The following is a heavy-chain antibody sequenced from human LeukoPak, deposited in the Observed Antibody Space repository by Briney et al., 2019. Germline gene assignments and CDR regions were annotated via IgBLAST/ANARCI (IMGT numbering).Heavy chain of an antibody. CDR1: GFTFSSYG. Sequence: GGSLRLSCAASGFTFSSYGMHWVRQAPGKGLEWVAFIRYDGSNKYYADSVKGRFTISRDNSKNTLYLQMNSLRAEDTAVYYCAKDDGGSYLGEVYWGQGTLVTVSS. CDR2: IRYDGSNK. J-gene: IGHJ4*02. D-gene: IGHD1-26*01. CDR3: AKDDGGSYLGEVY. V-gene: IGHV3-30*02.